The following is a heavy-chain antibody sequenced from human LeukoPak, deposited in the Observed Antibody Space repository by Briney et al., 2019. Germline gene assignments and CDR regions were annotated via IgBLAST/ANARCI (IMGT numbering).Heavy chain of an antibody. J-gene: IGHJ6*02. CDR2: IYSGGST. V-gene: IGHV3-66*01. CDR3: TAGTRHYYGMDV. CDR1: GFTVSSNY. D-gene: IGHD1-1*01. Sequence: PGGSLRLSCAASGFTVSSNYMSWLRQAPGKGLEGVSVIYSGGSTYYADSVKGRFTISRDNSKNTLYLQMSSLRAEDTAVYYCTAGTRHYYGMDVWGQGTTVTVSS.